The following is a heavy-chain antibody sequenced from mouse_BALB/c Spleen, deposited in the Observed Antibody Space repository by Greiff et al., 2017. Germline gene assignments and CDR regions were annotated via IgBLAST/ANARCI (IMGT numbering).Heavy chain of an antibody. CDR2: IYPGNVNT. Sequence: QVQLQQSGPELVKPGASVRISCKASGYTFTSYYIHWVKQRPGQGLEWIGWIYPGNVNTKYNEKFKGKATLTADKSSSTAYMQLSSLTSEDSAVYFCASDLWLRRAFAYWGQGTLVTVSA. CDR3: ASDLWLRRAFAY. J-gene: IGHJ3*01. CDR1: GYTFTSYY. V-gene: IGHV1S56*01. D-gene: IGHD2-2*01.